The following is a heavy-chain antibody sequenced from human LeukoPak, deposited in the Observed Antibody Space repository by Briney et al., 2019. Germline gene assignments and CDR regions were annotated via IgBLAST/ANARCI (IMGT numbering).Heavy chain of an antibody. J-gene: IGHJ6*02. D-gene: IGHD2/OR15-2a*01. CDR2: IIPIFGTA. Sequence: ASVKVSCKASGGTFSSYAISWVRQAPGQGLEWMGGIIPIFGTANYAQKFQGRVTITADESTSTAYMELSSLRSEDTAVYYCAREGPILYYYGMDVWGQGTTVTVSS. CDR3: AREGPILYYYGMDV. CDR1: GGTFSSYA. V-gene: IGHV1-69*01.